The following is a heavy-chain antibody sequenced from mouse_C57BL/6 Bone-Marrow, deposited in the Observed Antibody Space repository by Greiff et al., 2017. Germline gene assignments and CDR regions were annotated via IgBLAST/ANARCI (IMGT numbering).Heavy chain of an antibody. CDR2: IYPGSGST. CDR3: ALYYYGSRDYAMDY. Sequence: VQLQQPGAELVKPGASVKMSCKASGYTFTSYWITWVKQRPGQGLEWIGDIYPGSGSTNYNEKFKSKATLTVDTSSSTAYMQLSSRTSEDSAVYYCALYYYGSRDYAMDYWGQGTSVTVSS. D-gene: IGHD1-1*01. CDR1: GYTFTSYW. J-gene: IGHJ4*01. V-gene: IGHV1-55*01.